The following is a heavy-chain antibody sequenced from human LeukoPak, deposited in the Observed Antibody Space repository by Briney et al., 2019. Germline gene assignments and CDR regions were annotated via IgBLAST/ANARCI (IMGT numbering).Heavy chain of an antibody. V-gene: IGHV1-2*02. CDR1: GYTFTVSY. CDR2: INPNSGGT. J-gene: IGHJ4*02. CDR3: AREPELRNYFDY. Sequence: ASVKVSSKASGYTFTVSYMHWVRQAPGQGLEWMGWINPNSGGTNYAQKFQGRVTMTRDTSISTAYMELSRLRSDDTAVYYCAREPELRNYFDYWGQGTLVTVSS. D-gene: IGHD1-7*01.